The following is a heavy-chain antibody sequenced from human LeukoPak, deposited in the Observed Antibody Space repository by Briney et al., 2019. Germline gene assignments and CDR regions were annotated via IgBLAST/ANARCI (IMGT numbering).Heavy chain of an antibody. Sequence: ASVRVSCKTSGYTFTDYYIHWMRQAPGQGLEWMGWINSNSGGTSYAQKFQGRVTLTRDTPTRTASMELNRLTSDDTAVYYCVRTSIAARRADFDYWGQGTVVTVSS. CDR1: GYTFTDYY. D-gene: IGHD6-6*01. CDR2: INSNSGGT. CDR3: VRTSIAARRADFDY. V-gene: IGHV1-2*02. J-gene: IGHJ4*02.